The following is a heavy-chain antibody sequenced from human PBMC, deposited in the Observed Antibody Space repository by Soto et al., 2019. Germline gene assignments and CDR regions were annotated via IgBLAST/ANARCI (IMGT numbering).Heavy chain of an antibody. Sequence: QVQLQQWGAGLLKPSETLSLTCAVYGGPFSGYQWSWIRQPPRKGLEWIGEINHGGSTHYNPSLKSRVTISIDTSKNQIALKLNSVTAADTAVYYCARRMVKWPVDPWGQGSLVTVSS. D-gene: IGHD1-26*01. CDR1: GGPFSGYQ. J-gene: IGHJ5*02. CDR3: ARRMVKWPVDP. V-gene: IGHV4-34*02. CDR2: INHGGST.